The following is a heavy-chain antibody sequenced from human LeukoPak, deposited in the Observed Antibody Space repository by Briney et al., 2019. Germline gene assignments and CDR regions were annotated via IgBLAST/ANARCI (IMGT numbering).Heavy chain of an antibody. CDR1: GGSISSSSYY. CDR2: IYYSGST. D-gene: IGHD3-10*01. J-gene: IGHJ4*02. V-gene: IGHV4-31*03. Sequence: PSETLSLTCTVSGGSISSSSYYWGWIRQPPGKGLEWIGYIYYSGSTYYNPSLKSRVSISVDTSKNQFSLKLSSVTAADTAVYYCARGCASGSCPFDYWGQGTLVTVSS. CDR3: ARGCASGSCPFDY.